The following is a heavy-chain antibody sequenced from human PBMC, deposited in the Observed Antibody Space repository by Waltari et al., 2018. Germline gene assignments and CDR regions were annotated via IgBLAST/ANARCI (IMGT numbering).Heavy chain of an antibody. V-gene: IGHV3-33*01. Sequence: QVQLVESGGGVVQPGRSLRLSCAASGFPFSSYGMHWAPQAPGKGLEWVAVIWYDGSNKYYADSVKGRFTISRDNSKNTLYLQMNSLRAEDTAVYYCARDWSIAARRGDYWGQGTLVTVSS. CDR1: GFPFSSYG. CDR2: IWYDGSNK. D-gene: IGHD6-6*01. CDR3: ARDWSIAARRGDY. J-gene: IGHJ4*02.